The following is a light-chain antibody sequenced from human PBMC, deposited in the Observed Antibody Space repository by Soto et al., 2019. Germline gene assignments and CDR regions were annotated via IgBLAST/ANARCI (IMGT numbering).Light chain of an antibody. CDR3: QQSFNTALT. CDR1: QSINKY. CDR2: GAS. V-gene: IGKV1-39*01. Sequence: DIQMTQSPSSLSASVGDRVTITCRASQSINKYLNWYQQKPGKAPKLLIYGASSLQSGVPSRFSGSGFGTDFTLTISSLQPEDSAAYYCQQSFNTALTFGGGTKVEIK. J-gene: IGKJ4*01.